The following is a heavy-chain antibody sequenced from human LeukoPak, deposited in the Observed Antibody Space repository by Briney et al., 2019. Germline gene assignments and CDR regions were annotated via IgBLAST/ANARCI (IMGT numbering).Heavy chain of an antibody. Sequence: SGPTLVNPTQTLTLTCTFSGFSLSTREVCVSWIRQTPGKALEWLARIEWDDDKYYSTSLKTRLTISKDTSKNQVVLTMTNMDPVDTATYYCARTPYYGSGSYSYYYYGLDVWGQGTTVTVSS. V-gene: IGHV2-70*11. J-gene: IGHJ6*02. CDR2: IEWDDDK. CDR1: GFSLSTREVC. D-gene: IGHD3-10*01. CDR3: ARTPYYGSGSYSYYYYGLDV.